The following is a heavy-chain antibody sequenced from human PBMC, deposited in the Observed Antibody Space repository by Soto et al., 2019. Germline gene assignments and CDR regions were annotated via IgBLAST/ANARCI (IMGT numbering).Heavy chain of an antibody. CDR3: ARGPYDFWSGYYFDY. V-gene: IGHV4-34*01. CDR2: INSSGST. CDR1: GGTLSTHY. Sequence: SETLSLTCAVYGGTLSTHYWSWIRQPPGKGLEWIGEINSSGSTNYNPSLTSGVSISVDTSKNQFSLKLSSVTAADTAAYYCARGPYDFWSGYYFDYWGQGTLVTVSS. J-gene: IGHJ4*02. D-gene: IGHD3-3*01.